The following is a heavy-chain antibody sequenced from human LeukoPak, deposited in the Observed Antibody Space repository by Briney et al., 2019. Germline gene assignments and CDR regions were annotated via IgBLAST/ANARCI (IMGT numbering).Heavy chain of an antibody. CDR3: ARGGDYDILTGYYNNFDY. CDR2: ISSSGSTI. V-gene: IGHV3-48*03. CDR1: GFTFSSYE. J-gene: IGHJ4*02. Sequence: GGSLRLSCAASGFTFSSYEMNWVRQAPGKGLEWVSYISSSGSTIYYADSVKGRFTISRDNAKTSLYLQMNSLRAEDTAVYYCARGGDYDILTGYYNNFDYWGQGTLVTVSS. D-gene: IGHD3-9*01.